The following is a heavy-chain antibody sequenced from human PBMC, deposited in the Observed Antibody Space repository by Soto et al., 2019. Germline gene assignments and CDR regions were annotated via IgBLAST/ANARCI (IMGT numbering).Heavy chain of an antibody. CDR1: GFTFGDFG. CDR2: ISYDGSNR. V-gene: IGHV3-30*18. CDR3: AKGTTYGMGWYNGVFDY. J-gene: IGHJ4*02. D-gene: IGHD2-8*01. Sequence: QVQLVESGGGVVQPGRSLRLSCAASGFTFGDFGMHWVRQAPGKGLEWVAVISYDGSNRYHVDAVKGRFTVSRDNSKDALFLQMNSLRVEDTATYYCAKGTTYGMGWYNGVFDYWGQGTEVTVSS.